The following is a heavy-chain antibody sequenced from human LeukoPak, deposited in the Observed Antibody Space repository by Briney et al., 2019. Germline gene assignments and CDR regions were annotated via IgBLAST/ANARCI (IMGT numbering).Heavy chain of an antibody. CDR3: ARDRSQGRHFDY. D-gene: IGHD3-10*01. J-gene: IGHJ4*02. CDR2: INPNSGDT. CDR1: GYTFTVYY. V-gene: IGHV1-2*02. Sequence: VASVKVSCKASGYTFTVYYMHWVRQAPGQGLEWMGWINPNSGDTNYAQKFQGRVTMTRDTSISTAYMDLSRLTSDDTAVYYCARDRSQGRHFDYWGQGALVTVSS.